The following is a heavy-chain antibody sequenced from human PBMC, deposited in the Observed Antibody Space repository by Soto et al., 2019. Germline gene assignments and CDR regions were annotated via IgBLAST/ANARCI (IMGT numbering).Heavy chain of an antibody. D-gene: IGHD3-10*01. CDR1: GFTVSSNY. Sequence: GGSLRLSCAASGFTVSSNYMSWVRQAPGKGLEWVSVIYSGGSTYYADSVKGRFTISRDNSKNTLYLQMNSLRAEDTAVYYCARWEGGSGSYGAFDIWGQGTMVTVSS. CDR3: ARWEGGSGSYGAFDI. V-gene: IGHV3-53*01. CDR2: IYSGGST. J-gene: IGHJ3*02.